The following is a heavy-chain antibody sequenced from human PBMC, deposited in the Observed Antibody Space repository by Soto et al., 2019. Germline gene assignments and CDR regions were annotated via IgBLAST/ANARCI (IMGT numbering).Heavy chain of an antibody. J-gene: IGHJ4*02. CDR1: GGSISSGGYY. D-gene: IGHD3-16*02. V-gene: IGHV4-31*03. CDR2: IYHSGST. Sequence: PSETLSLTCTVSGGSISSGGYYWSWIRQHPGKGLEWIGYIYHSGSTNYNPSLKSRVTISVDKSKNQFSLKLSSVTAADTAVYYCARDRGDDYVWGSYRYFDYWGQGTLVTVSS. CDR3: ARDRGDDYVWGSYRYFDY.